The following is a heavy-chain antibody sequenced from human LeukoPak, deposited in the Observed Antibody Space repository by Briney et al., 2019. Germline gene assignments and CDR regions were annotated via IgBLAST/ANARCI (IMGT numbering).Heavy chain of an antibody. CDR1: GYTFTSYG. Sequence: ASVKVSCKASGYTFTSYGISWVRQAPGQGLEWMGWISAYNGNTNYAQKLQGRVTMTTDTSTSTAHMELRSLRSDDTAVYYCARGEATRGYSYGSDYWGQGTLVTVSS. CDR3: ARGEATRGYSYGSDY. V-gene: IGHV1-18*01. D-gene: IGHD5-18*01. CDR2: ISAYNGNT. J-gene: IGHJ4*02.